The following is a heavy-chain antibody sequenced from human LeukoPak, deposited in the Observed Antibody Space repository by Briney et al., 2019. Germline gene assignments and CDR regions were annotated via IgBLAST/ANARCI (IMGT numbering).Heavy chain of an antibody. CDR3: ARDPTPRYCSGGSCYTHCGMDV. J-gene: IGHJ6*02. CDR2: ISSSSSYI. D-gene: IGHD2-15*01. CDR1: GFTFSSYT. V-gene: IGHV3-21*01. Sequence: GGSLRLSCAASGFTFSSYTMNWVRQAPGKGLEGVSSISSSSSYIYYANSVKGRLTISRDNAKNSLYLQMNSLRAEDTAVYYCARDPTPRYCSGGSCYTHCGMDVWGQGTTVTVSS.